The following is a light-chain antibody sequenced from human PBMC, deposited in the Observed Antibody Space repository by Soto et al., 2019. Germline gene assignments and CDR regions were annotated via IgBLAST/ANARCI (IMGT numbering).Light chain of an antibody. CDR1: SSDVGGYEY. J-gene: IGLJ2*01. Sequence: QSALTQPPSASGSPGQSVTISCTGSSSDVGGYEYVSWYQQHPGKAPKLIIYEVIKRPSGVPDRFSGSKSGNTASLTVSGLQAEDEADYYCSSYAGSNNLVFGGGTKVTVL. CDR2: EVI. V-gene: IGLV2-8*01. CDR3: SSYAGSNNLV.